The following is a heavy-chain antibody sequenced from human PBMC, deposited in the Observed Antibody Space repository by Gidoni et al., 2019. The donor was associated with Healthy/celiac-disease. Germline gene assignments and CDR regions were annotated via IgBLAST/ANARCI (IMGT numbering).Heavy chain of an antibody. CDR1: GFTLSRSW. CDR2: INEEGSER. Sequence: EVQLVESGGGLVQPGGSLRLPCPASGFTLSRSWMNWVRQGPGRGMEWVARINEEGSERYYVDSVKGRFTISRDNAKNSMHLQINSLRAEDTGVYYCVKGGKRYGGYWGQGTQVTVSS. J-gene: IGHJ4*02. V-gene: IGHV3-7*01. CDR3: VKGGKRYGGY. D-gene: IGHD5-18*01.